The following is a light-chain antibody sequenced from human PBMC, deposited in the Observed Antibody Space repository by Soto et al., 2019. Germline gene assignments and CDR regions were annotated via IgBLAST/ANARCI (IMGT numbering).Light chain of an antibody. CDR1: QSVSGSY. CDR3: QHYGNSPPFT. J-gene: IGKJ2*01. Sequence: EIVLTQSPGTLSLSPGERATLSCRASQSVSGSYLAWYQQKPGQAPRLLIYGASSRATGIPDRFSGSGSETDFTLTISRLEPEDFAVYFCQHYGNSPPFTFGQGTKVDIK. CDR2: GAS. V-gene: IGKV3-20*01.